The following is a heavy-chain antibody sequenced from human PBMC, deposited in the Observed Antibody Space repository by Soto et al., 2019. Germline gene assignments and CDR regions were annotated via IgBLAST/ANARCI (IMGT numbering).Heavy chain of an antibody. CDR1: GVSVSSTNW. Sequence: SETLSLTCAVSGVSVSSTNWRTWVRQPPGKRMEWIGEIYHSGSPTYSPSLRGRGTISVDKFNNNFSLRLRSVTAVVTAVYYCATLPPRIVVTLLPIPTWGQGIQVTVS. CDR2: IYHSGSP. J-gene: IGHJ5*02. CDR3: ATLPPRIVVTLLPIPT. D-gene: IGHD2-21*01. V-gene: IGHV4-4*02.